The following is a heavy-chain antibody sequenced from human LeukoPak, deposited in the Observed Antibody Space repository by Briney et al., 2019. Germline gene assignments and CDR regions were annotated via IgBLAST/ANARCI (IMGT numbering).Heavy chain of an antibody. V-gene: IGHV3-48*03. Sequence: GGSLRLSCAASGFTFSTSEMNWVRQAPGKGLAWISYISSRGRTIFYADSVKGRFIISRDNAKNSLYLQMNSLIAEDTAVYYCARDSGGHNYALDGFDIWGQGTMVTVSS. CDR2: ISSRGRTI. D-gene: IGHD5-24*01. CDR3: ARDSGGHNYALDGFDI. CDR1: GFTFSTSE. J-gene: IGHJ3*02.